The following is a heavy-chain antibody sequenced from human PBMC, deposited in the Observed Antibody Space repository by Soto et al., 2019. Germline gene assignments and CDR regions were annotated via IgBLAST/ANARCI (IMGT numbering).Heavy chain of an antibody. D-gene: IGHD1-26*01. CDR1: GYTFTGYF. V-gene: IGHV1-2*02. Sequence: ASVKVSCKDSGYTFTGYFMHWVRQAPGQGLEWMGWINPLSGATNYAQKFKGRVTMTRDTSISTAYMELTRLTSDDTAIYYCASDVMGSVYYFYYGMDVWGQGTTVTVSS. CDR3: ASDVMGSVYYFYYGMDV. J-gene: IGHJ6*02. CDR2: INPLSGAT.